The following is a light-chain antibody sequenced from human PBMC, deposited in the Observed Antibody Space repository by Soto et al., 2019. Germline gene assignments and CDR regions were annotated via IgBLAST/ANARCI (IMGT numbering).Light chain of an antibody. CDR1: SSNIGAGYD. V-gene: IGLV1-40*01. Sequence: QFVLTQPPSVSGAPGQRVTISCTGSSSNIGAGYDVHWYQQLPGTAPKLLIYGNSNRPSGVPDRFSGSKSGTSASLAITGLQAEDEADYYCQSYDSSLSGWVFGGGTPLTVL. CDR2: GNS. J-gene: IGLJ3*02. CDR3: QSYDSSLSGWV.